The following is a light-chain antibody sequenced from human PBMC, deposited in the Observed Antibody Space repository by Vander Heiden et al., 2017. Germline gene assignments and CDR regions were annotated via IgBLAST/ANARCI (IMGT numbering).Light chain of an antibody. V-gene: IGLV3-19*01. CDR1: SLRSYY. Sequence: SSELTQDPAVSVALGQTVRITCQGDSLRSYYASWYQQKPAHAPVLFLHGKNNRRSGIPERFSGSSSGNTASLTITGAQAEDEADYYCNSRDSSGNHVVFGGGTKLTGL. CDR2: GKN. J-gene: IGLJ2*01. CDR3: NSRDSSGNHVV.